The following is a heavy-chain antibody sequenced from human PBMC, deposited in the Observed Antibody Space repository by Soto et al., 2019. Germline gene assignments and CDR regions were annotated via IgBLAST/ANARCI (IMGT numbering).Heavy chain of an antibody. D-gene: IGHD5-12*01. J-gene: IGHJ4*02. CDR1: GYTFTSYG. CDR2: ISTYNGNT. Sequence: QVQLVQSGAEVKKPGASVKVSCKASGYTFTSYGISGVRQAPGQGLEWMGWISTYNGNTNYAQKLQGRVTMTTDTSTSTAYMELRSLRSDDTAVYYCASWGYRYSGYDPFDYWGQGTLVTVSS. V-gene: IGHV1-18*01. CDR3: ASWGYRYSGYDPFDY.